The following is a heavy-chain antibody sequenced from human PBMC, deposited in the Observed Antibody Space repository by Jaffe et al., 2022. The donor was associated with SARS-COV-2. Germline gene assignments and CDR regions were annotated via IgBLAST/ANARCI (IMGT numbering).Heavy chain of an antibody. Sequence: EVQLVESGGGLVQPGGSLRLSCAASGFTFSSYAMHWVRQAPGKGLEYVSAISSNGGSTYYANSVKGRFTISRDNSKNTLYLQMGSLRAEDMAVYYCARGGWCTNGVCFDYWGQGTLVTVSS. CDR3: ARGGWCTNGVCFDY. D-gene: IGHD2-8*01. V-gene: IGHV3-64*01. J-gene: IGHJ4*02. CDR2: ISSNGGST. CDR1: GFTFSSYA.